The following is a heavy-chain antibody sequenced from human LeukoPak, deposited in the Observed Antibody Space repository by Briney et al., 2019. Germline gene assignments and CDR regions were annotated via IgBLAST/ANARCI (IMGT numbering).Heavy chain of an antibody. V-gene: IGHV4-59*08. D-gene: IGHD1-26*01. CDR1: GGSISSYY. CDR3: ARPRYSGSYYPFDY. J-gene: IGHJ4*02. Sequence: SETLSLTCTVSGGSISSYYWSWIRQPPGKGLEWIGYIYYSGSTNYNPSLKSRVTISVDTSKNQFSLKLSSVTAADMAVYYCARPRYSGSYYPFDYWGQGTLVTVSS. CDR2: IYYSGST.